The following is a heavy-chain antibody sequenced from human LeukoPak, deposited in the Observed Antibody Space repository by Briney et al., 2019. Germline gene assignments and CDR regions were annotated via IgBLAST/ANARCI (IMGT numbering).Heavy chain of an antibody. CDR3: ARDNDFWSGYYSHYYYYGMDV. V-gene: IGHV1-69*13. CDR2: IIPIFGTA. CDR1: GGTFSSYA. J-gene: IGHJ6*02. Sequence: SVKVSCKASGGTFSSYAISWVRQAPGQGLEWMGGIIPIFGTANYAQKFQGRVTITADESTSTAYMELSSLRSEDTAVYYCARDNDFWSGYYSHYYYYGMDVWGQGTTVTVSS. D-gene: IGHD3-3*01.